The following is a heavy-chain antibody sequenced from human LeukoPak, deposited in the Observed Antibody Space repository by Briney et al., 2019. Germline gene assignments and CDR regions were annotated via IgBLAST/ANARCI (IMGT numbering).Heavy chain of an antibody. V-gene: IGHV3-64*01. Sequence: GGSLRLSCAASGFTFSSYAMHWVRQAPGKGLEYVSANRSNGGSTYYANSVKGRFTISRDNSKNTLYLQMGSLRAEDMAVYYCARAGGFDYWGQGTLVTVSS. CDR3: ARAGGFDY. CDR2: NRSNGGST. CDR1: GFTFSSYA. D-gene: IGHD3-16*01. J-gene: IGHJ4*02.